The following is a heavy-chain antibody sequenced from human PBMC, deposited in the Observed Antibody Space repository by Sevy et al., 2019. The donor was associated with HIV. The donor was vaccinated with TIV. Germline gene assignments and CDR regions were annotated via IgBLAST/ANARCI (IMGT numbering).Heavy chain of an antibody. V-gene: IGHV3-7*01. CDR1: GFTFTDYW. CDR2: IKQDESEK. Sequence: GGSLRLSCAASGFTFTDYWMSWVRQTPGKGLEWVATIKQDESEKYYVDSVKGRFAISRDNGKNSVSLQMNGLRAEDTALYYCAREVRGYNWRPYYFDSWGQGTLVTVSS. J-gene: IGHJ4*02. CDR3: AREVRGYNWRPYYFDS. D-gene: IGHD5-12*01.